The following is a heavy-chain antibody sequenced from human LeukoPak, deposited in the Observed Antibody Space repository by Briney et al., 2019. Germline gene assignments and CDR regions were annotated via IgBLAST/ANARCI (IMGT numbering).Heavy chain of an antibody. D-gene: IGHD1-26*01. CDR1: GGSISSHY. V-gene: IGHV4-59*11. CDR3: AREGSRWVDFEF. J-gene: IGHJ4*02. CDR2: IHHSGST. Sequence: SETLSLTCTVSGGSISSHYWTWIRQPPGKGLEWIGYIHHSGSTNYNPSLKSRVTISLDTSKSQFFLKMTSVTAANTAVYYRAREGSRWVDFEFWGQGTLVTVSS.